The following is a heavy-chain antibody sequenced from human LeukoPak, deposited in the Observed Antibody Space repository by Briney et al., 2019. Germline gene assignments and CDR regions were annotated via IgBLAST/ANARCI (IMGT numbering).Heavy chain of an antibody. D-gene: IGHD3-16*01. CDR3: AKDNSYGNFDY. Sequence: GGSLRLSCAASGFTFSSLTMTWVRRVPGKGLEWVSGISGSGSSTYCADSVKGRFTISRDNSKNMLYLQMNSVRAEDTAVYYCAKDNSYGNFDYWGQGTLVTVSS. J-gene: IGHJ4*02. CDR1: GFTFSSLT. V-gene: IGHV3-23*01. CDR2: ISGSGSST.